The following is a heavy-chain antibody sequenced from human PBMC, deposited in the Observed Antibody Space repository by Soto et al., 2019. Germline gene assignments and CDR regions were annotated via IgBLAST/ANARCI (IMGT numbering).Heavy chain of an antibody. CDR3: ARSRYTSGWWTPPFDY. CDR2: IYYSGST. V-gene: IGHV4-59*01. J-gene: IGHJ4*02. CDR1: GGSISSYY. Sequence: SETLSLTCSVSGGSISSYYWSGIRQPPGKGLEWIGYIYYSGSTNYNPSLKSRVTISVDTSKNQFSLKLTSVTAADTAVYYCARSRYTSGWWTPPFDYWGQGTLVTVSS. D-gene: IGHD6-19*01.